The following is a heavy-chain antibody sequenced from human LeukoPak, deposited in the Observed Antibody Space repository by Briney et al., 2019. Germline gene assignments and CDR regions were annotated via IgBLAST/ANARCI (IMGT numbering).Heavy chain of an antibody. CDR1: GASIRTFY. CDR3: ARGIGNSRGTRFDP. V-gene: IGHV4-59*01. Sequence: SETLSLTCTVSGASIRTFYWTWIRQPPGKGLEWIAYISYSGSTTHNPSLKSRVTISLDTSKNQFSLNLNSLTAADTAVYYCARGIGNSRGTRFDPWGQGTLVTVSS. J-gene: IGHJ5*02. CDR2: ISYSGST. D-gene: IGHD3-22*01.